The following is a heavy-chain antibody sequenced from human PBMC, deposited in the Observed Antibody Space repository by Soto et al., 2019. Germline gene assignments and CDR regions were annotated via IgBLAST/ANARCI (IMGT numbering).Heavy chain of an antibody. Sequence: PSETLSLTCAVSGGSLSDYFWSWIRQAPGKGLEWIGEVSHSGGTNYNPSLKSRVTVSIDKSKSQFSLMLTSVTAEDTAVYYCARDIAAPHLGGTPHGSFYFDYWGQGALVTVSS. CDR3: ARDIAAPHLGGTPHGSFYFDY. CDR2: VSHSGGT. D-gene: IGHD3-16*01. CDR1: GGSLSDYF. V-gene: IGHV4-34*01. J-gene: IGHJ4*02.